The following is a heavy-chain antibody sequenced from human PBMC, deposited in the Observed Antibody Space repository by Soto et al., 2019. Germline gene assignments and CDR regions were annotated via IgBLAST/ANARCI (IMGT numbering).Heavy chain of an antibody. Sequence: GGSLRLSCAASGFTFSGSAMHWIREAPGKGLEWVGSIRDKTAIYATAVRRRIVVSRDESNDTAYLQMNGLKAEDTGVYYCASLEPNPVDFDRWGQGTPVPVSS. J-gene: IGHJ5*02. CDR1: GFTFSGSA. V-gene: IGHV3-73*01. CDR3: ASLEPNPVDFDR. CDR2: IRDKTAIYAT.